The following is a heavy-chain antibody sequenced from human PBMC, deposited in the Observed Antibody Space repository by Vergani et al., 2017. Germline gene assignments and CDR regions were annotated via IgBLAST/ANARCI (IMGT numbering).Heavy chain of an antibody. D-gene: IGHD3-16*01. CDR3: AGEGGGNCSAFVGD. J-gene: IGHJ4*02. CDR2: ISGHGDRT. V-gene: IGHV3-23*01. Sequence: EVHLLESGGGQVEAGGSLRLSCVASGFTFSNSAMSWVRQTSGKGLEWVSAISGHGDRTYYADSVKGRFTISRDKSKNTVYLQMNSLKAEDRATYYCAGEGGGNCSAFVGDWGRGSLVTV. CDR1: GFTFSNSA.